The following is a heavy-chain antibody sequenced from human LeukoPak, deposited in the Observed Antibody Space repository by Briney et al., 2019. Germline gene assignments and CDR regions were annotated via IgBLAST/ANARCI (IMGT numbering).Heavy chain of an antibody. V-gene: IGHV1-2*02. D-gene: IGHD2-2*01. CDR3: ARHGIVVVPAATAYYYYYMDV. Sequence: ASVKVSCKASGYTFTGCYMHWVRQAPGQGLEWMGWINPNSGGTNYAQKFQGRVTMTRDTSISTAYMELSRLRSDDTAVYYCARHGIVVVPAATAYYYYYMDVWGKGTTVTVSS. CDR2: INPNSGGT. CDR1: GYTFTGCY. J-gene: IGHJ6*03.